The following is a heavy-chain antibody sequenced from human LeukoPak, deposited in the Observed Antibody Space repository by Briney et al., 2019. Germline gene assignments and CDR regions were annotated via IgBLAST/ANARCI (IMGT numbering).Heavy chain of an antibody. Sequence: GGSLRLSCAASGFTFSSYAMHWVRQAPGKGLEWVAVISYDGSNKYYADSVKGRFTISRDNSKNTVYLQMNRLRAEDAAVYYCARVEVHSYGSFDYWGQGTLVTVSS. V-gene: IGHV3-30-3*01. CDR3: ARVEVHSYGSFDY. J-gene: IGHJ4*02. CDR2: ISYDGSNK. D-gene: IGHD5-18*01. CDR1: GFTFSSYA.